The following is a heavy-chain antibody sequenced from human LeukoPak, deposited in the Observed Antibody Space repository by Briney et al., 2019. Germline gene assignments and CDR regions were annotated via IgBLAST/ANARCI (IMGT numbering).Heavy chain of an antibody. J-gene: IGHJ4*02. CDR3: ARAGNGYYPFDY. V-gene: IGHV4-59*01. Sequence: SETLSLTCTVSGDSISTYYWSWIRQPPGKGLECIGYVFHSGSTNYNPSLKSRVTISVDTSKNQFSLILTSVTAADTAVYYCARAGNGYYPFDYWGQGTLVTVSS. CDR2: VFHSGST. D-gene: IGHD3-22*01. CDR1: GDSISTYY.